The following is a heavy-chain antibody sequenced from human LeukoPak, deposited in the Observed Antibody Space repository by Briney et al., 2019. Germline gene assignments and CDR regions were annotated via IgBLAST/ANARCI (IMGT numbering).Heavy chain of an antibody. CDR3: AKTPQYSGYYDC. CDR1: GFTFSSYP. CDR2: ISDSGGIT. D-gene: IGHD6-6*01. V-gene: IGHV3-23*01. Sequence: GGSLRLSCAASGFTFSSYPMTWVRQAPGNGQERVSFISDSGGITYYADYVKGRFTISSDNSQNTLYLQMNSLRAEDTAVYYCAKTPQYSGYYDCGGQEPLVAVSS. J-gene: IGHJ4*02.